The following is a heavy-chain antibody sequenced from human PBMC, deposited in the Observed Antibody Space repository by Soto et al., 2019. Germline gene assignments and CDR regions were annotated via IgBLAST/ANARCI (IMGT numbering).Heavy chain of an antibody. CDR2: INHSGST. D-gene: IGHD3-10*01. CDR1: GGSFSGYD. Sequence: SVTMSLTCTVYGGSFSGYDWSWIRQTPGKGLEWIGEINHSGSTNYNPSLKSRVTISVDTSKNQFSLKLSSVTAADTAVYYCARGLGLTYYYGSGSHYNWFDPWGQGTLVTVSS. V-gene: IGHV4-34*01. CDR3: ARGLGLTYYYGSGSHYNWFDP. J-gene: IGHJ5*02.